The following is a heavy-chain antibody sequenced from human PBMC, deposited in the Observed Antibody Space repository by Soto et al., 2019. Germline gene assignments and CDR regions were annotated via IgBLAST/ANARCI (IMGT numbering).Heavy chain of an antibody. J-gene: IGHJ4*02. D-gene: IGHD3-22*01. V-gene: IGHV1-18*01. CDR3: ARDRSYYYETSGYPFDY. CDR1: GYSFYRYG. Sequence: VSVKVSCKASGYSFYRYGISWVRQAPGQRPEWMGWISADNGDTRFSQKVQGRLTLTTGTSTNTAYMDLRSLTSDDTAVYYCARDRSYYYETSGYPFDYWGQGTQVTVSS. CDR2: ISADNGDT.